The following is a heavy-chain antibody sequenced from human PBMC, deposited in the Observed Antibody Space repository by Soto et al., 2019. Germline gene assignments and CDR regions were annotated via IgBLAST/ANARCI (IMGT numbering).Heavy chain of an antibody. CDR3: ASTKYDSSAYYYWYLGL. D-gene: IGHD3-22*01. CDR2: IIPIFGTA. CDR1: EDTFRNYA. J-gene: IGHJ2*01. V-gene: IGHV1-69*06. Sequence: QVELVQSGAEVKNPGSSVKVSFQASEDTFRNYAISWVRQAPGQGLEWMGGIIPIFGTANYAQKFQGRVKITAETSANTVYLERSSLRSEDTAGYYCASTKYDSSAYYYWYLGLWGRGTLVTVSS.